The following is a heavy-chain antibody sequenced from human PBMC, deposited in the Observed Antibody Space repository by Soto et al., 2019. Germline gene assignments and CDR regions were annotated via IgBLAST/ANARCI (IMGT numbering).Heavy chain of an antibody. V-gene: IGHV3-33*01. Sequence: QVQLVESGGGVVQPGRSLRLSCAASGFTFSSYGMHWVRQAPGKGLEWVAVIWYDGSNKYYADSVKGRFTISRDNSKNTLYLQKHSLRAEDTAVYYCAREGGFSGWYVKFDYWGQGTLVTVSS. CDR3: AREGGFSGWYVKFDY. CDR2: IWYDGSNK. D-gene: IGHD6-19*01. J-gene: IGHJ4*02. CDR1: GFTFSSYG.